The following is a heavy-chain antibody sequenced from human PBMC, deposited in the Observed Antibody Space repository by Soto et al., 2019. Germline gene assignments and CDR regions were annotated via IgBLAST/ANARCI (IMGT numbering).Heavy chain of an antibody. J-gene: IGHJ4*02. CDR2: IYYSGST. CDR3: ARDGLGYCSGGSCYEGGFDY. D-gene: IGHD2-15*01. CDR1: GGSISSYY. Sequence: SETLSLTCTVSGGSISSYYWSWLRQPPGKGLEWIGYIYYSGSTNYNPSLKSRVTISVDTSKNQFSLKLSSVTAADTAVYYCARDGLGYCSGGSCYEGGFDYWGQGTLVTVSS. V-gene: IGHV4-59*01.